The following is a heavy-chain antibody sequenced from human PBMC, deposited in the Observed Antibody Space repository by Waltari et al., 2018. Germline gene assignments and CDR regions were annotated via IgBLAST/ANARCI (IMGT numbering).Heavy chain of an antibody. J-gene: IGHJ3*02. D-gene: IGHD1-26*01. CDR2: INAGNGNT. V-gene: IGHV1-3*01. Sequence: QVQLVQSGAEVKKPGASVKVSCKASGYTFTSYAMHWVRQAPGQRLEWMGWINAGNGNTKYSQKFQGRVTITRDTSASTAYMELSSLRSEDTAVYYCARGEIVGATLDAFDIWGQGTMVTVSS. CDR3: ARGEIVGATLDAFDI. CDR1: GYTFTSYA.